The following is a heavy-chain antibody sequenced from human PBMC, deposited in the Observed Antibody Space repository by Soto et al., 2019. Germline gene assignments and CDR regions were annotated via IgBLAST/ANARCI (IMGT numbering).Heavy chain of an antibody. V-gene: IGHV3-23*01. J-gene: IGHJ4*02. Sequence: EVQLLESGGGLVQPGGSLRLSCAASGFTFSSYAIRWVRQAPGKGLEWVSAISGSGGSMYYADSVKGRFTIPRDNSKNTLYLQMNSRRAEDTAVYYCARRGSGSYYDYWGQGTLVTVSS. CDR3: ARRGSGSYYDY. CDR2: ISGSGGSM. CDR1: GFTFSSYA. D-gene: IGHD2-15*01.